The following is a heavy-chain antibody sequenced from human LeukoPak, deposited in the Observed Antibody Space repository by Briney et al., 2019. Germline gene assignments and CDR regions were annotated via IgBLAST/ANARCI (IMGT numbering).Heavy chain of an antibody. V-gene: IGHV3-7*01. CDR2: IKQDGSEK. Sequence: GGSLRLSCAVSGVSVSGYWMTWVRQAPGKGLEWVANIKQDGSEKNYVDSVKGRFTISRDNAENSLFLQMNSLRVEDTAVYYCAREWQGGIAAAGTRIEGDYWGQGTLVAVSS. J-gene: IGHJ4*02. D-gene: IGHD6-13*01. CDR1: GVSVSGYW. CDR3: AREWQGGIAAAGTRIEGDY.